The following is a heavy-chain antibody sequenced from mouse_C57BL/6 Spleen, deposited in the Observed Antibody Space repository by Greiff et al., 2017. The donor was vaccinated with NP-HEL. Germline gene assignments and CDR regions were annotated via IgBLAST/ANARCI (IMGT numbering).Heavy chain of an antibody. V-gene: IGHV1-19*01. Sequence: EVQLQQSGPVLVKPGASVKMSCKASGYTFTDYYMNWVKQSHGKSLEWIGVINPYNGGTSYNQKFKGKATLTVDKSSSTAYMELNSLTSEDSAVYYCADGGDHYFDYWGQGTTLTVSS. CDR1: GYTFTDYY. CDR2: INPYNGGT. CDR3: ADGGDHYFDY. J-gene: IGHJ2*01. D-gene: IGHD2-3*01.